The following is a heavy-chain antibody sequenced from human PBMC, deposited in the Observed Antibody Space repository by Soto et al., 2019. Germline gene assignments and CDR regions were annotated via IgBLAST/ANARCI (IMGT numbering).Heavy chain of an antibody. V-gene: IGHV3-30*18. CDR2: ISYDGSNK. D-gene: IGHD5-12*01. CDR1: GFTFSSYG. J-gene: IGHJ4*02. Sequence: QVQLVESGGGVVQPGRSLRLSCAASGFTFSSYGMHWVRQAPGKGLEWVAVISYDGSNKYYADSVKGRFTISRDNSKNTLYLQMNSLRAEDTAVYYCVKDREMATINSASDYWCQGTLVTVSS. CDR3: VKDREMATINSASDY.